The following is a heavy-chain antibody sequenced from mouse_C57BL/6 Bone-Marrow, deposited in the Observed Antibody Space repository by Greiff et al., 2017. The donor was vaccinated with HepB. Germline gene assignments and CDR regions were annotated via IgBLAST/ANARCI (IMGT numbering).Heavy chain of an antibody. V-gene: IGHV10-1*01. D-gene: IGHD3-1*01. J-gene: IGHJ4*01. CDR1: GFSFNTYA. CDR3: VRHSPGLRAMDY. Sequence: EVMLVESGGGLVQPKGSLKLSCAASGFSFNTYAMNWVRQAPGKGLEWVARIRSKSNNYATYYADSVKDRFTISRDDSESMLYLQMNNLKTEDTAMYYCVRHSPGLRAMDYWGQGTSVTVSS. CDR2: IRSKSNNYAT.